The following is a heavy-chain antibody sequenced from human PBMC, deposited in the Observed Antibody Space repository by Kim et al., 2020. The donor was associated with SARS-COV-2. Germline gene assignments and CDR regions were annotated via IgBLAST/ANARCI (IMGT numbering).Heavy chain of an antibody. J-gene: IGHJ4*02. Sequence: GGSLRLSCAASGFTFSSYAMSWVRQAPGKGLEWVSAISGSGGSTYYADSVKGRFTISRDNSKNTLYLQMNSLRAEDTAVYYCAKVGPRIFQVVTMVRGFYWGQGTLVTVSS. CDR3: AKVGPRIFQVVTMVRGFY. CDR2: ISGSGGST. CDR1: GFTFSSYA. D-gene: IGHD3-10*01. V-gene: IGHV3-23*01.